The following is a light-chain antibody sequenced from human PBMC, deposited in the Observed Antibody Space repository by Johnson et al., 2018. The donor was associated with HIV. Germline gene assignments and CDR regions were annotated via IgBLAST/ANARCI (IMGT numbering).Light chain of an antibody. Sequence: HSVLTQPPSVSAAPGQKVTISCSGSSSNIGNNYVSWYQQLPGTVPKLLIYDNNKRPSGIPDRFSGSKSGTSATLGITGLQTGDEADYYCGTWDSSLSVYVFGTGTKVTVL. J-gene: IGLJ1*01. CDR3: GTWDSSLSVYV. CDR2: DNN. CDR1: SSNIGNNY. V-gene: IGLV1-51*01.